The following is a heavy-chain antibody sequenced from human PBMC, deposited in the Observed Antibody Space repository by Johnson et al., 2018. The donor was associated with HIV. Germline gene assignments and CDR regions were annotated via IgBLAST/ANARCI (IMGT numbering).Heavy chain of an antibody. CDR1: GFTFSDYY. D-gene: IGHD1-7*01. Sequence: QVQLVESGGGLVKPGGSLRLSCAASGFTFSDYYMSWIRQAPGKGLEWVSYISSSGNTIYYADSVKGRFTISRDNSKNTLYLQMNSLRAEDTAVYYCAREKLELGIDAFDIWGQGTTLTVSS. J-gene: IGHJ3*02. V-gene: IGHV3-11*04. CDR3: AREKLELGIDAFDI. CDR2: ISSSGNTI.